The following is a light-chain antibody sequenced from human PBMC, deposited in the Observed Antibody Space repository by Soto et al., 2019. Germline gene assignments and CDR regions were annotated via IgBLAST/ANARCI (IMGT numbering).Light chain of an antibody. J-gene: IGLJ1*01. V-gene: IGLV1-40*01. Sequence: QSVLTRPPSVSGAPGQRVTISCTGSSSNIGAGYDVHWYQQLPGTAPKRLIYDNSNRPSGVPDRFSGSKSGTSASLAITGLQAEDEADYYCQSYDSSLSGPYVFGTGTKVTVL. CDR3: QSYDSSLSGPYV. CDR2: DNS. CDR1: SSNIGAGYD.